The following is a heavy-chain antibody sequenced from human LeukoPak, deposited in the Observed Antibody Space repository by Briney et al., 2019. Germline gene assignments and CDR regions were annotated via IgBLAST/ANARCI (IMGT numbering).Heavy chain of an antibody. D-gene: IGHD4-17*01. J-gene: IGHJ6*03. V-gene: IGHV4-38-2*02. Sequence: SETLSLTCTVSGYSISSAYYWGWIRQPPGKGLEWIGTIYHSGSTYYTSSLKSRVTILVDMSKSQFSLSLRSVTAADTAVYYCARVSPYGDCVRDYYYMDVWGKGTTVTVSS. CDR3: ARVSPYGDCVRDYYYMDV. CDR1: GYSISSAYY. CDR2: IYHSGST.